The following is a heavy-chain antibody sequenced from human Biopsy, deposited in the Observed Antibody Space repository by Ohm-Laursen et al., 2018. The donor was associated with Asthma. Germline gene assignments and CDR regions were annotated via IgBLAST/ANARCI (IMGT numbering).Heavy chain of an antibody. CDR1: GFSFSNFA. V-gene: IGHV3-30*01. CDR3: VRDGTDDAFDI. J-gene: IGHJ3*02. Sequence: SLRLSRAAPGFSFSNFAIHWVRQAPGKGLEWVGVISKDASTQDYADSVKGRFTMARDNSKNTLDLQMNSLREEATAVYYCVRDGTDDAFDIWGQGTVVSVSS. CDR2: ISKDASTQ. D-gene: IGHD1-1*01.